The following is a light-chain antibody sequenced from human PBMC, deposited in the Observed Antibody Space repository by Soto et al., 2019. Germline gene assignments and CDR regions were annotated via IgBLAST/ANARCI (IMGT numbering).Light chain of an antibody. CDR1: SSDVGGYNF. V-gene: IGLV2-14*01. CDR3: CSYTGGSSWV. Sequence: QSALTQPASVSGSPGQSITISCIGTSSDVGGYNFVSWYQQHPGKVPKLVIYEVSNRPSGVPKRFFGSKSGNRASLTISGLQAEDEADYYCCSYTGGSSWVFGGGTKVTVL. J-gene: IGLJ3*02. CDR2: EVS.